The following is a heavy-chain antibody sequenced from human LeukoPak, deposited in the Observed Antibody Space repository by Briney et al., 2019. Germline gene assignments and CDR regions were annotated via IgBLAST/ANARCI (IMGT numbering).Heavy chain of an antibody. J-gene: IGHJ3*02. V-gene: IGHV3-30*14. CDR1: GFTFSSYA. Sequence: GGSLRLSCAASGFTFSSYAMHWVRQAPGKGLEWVAVISYDGSNKYYADSVKGRFTISRDSSKNTLYLQMNSLRAEDTAVYYCARGGDIVGATRSAFDIWGQGTMVTVSS. CDR3: ARGGDIVGATRSAFDI. CDR2: ISYDGSNK. D-gene: IGHD1-26*01.